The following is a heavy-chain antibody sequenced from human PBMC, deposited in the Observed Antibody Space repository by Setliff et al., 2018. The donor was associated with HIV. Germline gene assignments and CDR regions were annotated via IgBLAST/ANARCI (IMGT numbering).Heavy chain of an antibody. Sequence: SETLSLTCAVYGGSFSGYYWSWIRQPPGKGLEWIGEINHSGSTNYNPSLKSRVTISVGKSKNQFSLNLSSVTAADTAVYYCARDWNHYFYYMDVWGKGTTVTVSS. V-gene: IGHV4-34*01. CDR1: GGSFSGYY. CDR3: ARDWNHYFYYMDV. CDR2: INHSGST. D-gene: IGHD1-1*01. J-gene: IGHJ6*03.